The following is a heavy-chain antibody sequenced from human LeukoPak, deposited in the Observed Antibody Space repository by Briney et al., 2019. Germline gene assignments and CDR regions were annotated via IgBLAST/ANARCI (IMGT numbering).Heavy chain of an antibody. Sequence: SGTLSLTCTVSGGSISSYYWSWIRQPPGKGLEWIGYIYYSGSTNYNPSLKSRVTISVDTSKNQFSLKLSSVTAADTAVYYCARVFVVVPAALYYFDYWGQGTLVTVSS. J-gene: IGHJ4*02. CDR2: IYYSGST. CDR1: GGSISSYY. V-gene: IGHV4-59*01. D-gene: IGHD2-2*01. CDR3: ARVFVVVPAALYYFDY.